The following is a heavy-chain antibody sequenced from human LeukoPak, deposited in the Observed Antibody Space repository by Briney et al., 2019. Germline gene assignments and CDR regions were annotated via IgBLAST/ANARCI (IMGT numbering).Heavy chain of an antibody. J-gene: IGHJ3*02. Sequence: SVKVSCNASGGTFSSYSISWVRQAPGQGLEWMGGIIPIFGTANYAHNFQGRVTITTDESTRTSYMELSILTSDNTALYYCTRVVGQIGYCTNGVCYYPAAFDICGQGRMVSVSS. CDR2: IIPIFGTA. D-gene: IGHD2-8*01. CDR1: GGTFSSYS. CDR3: TRVVGQIGYCTNGVCYYPAAFDI. V-gene: IGHV1-69*05.